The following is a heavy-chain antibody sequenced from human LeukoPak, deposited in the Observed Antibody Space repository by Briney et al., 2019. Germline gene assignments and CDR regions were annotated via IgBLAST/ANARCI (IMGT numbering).Heavy chain of an antibody. Sequence: GGSLRLSCATSGFTFSSYAMHWVRQAPGKGLEWVAVISYDGSNKYYADSVKGRFTISRDNSKNTLYLQMNSLRAEDTAVYYCAREVTGFDYWGQGTLVTVSS. V-gene: IGHV3-30-3*01. CDR2: ISYDGSNK. D-gene: IGHD2-21*02. J-gene: IGHJ4*02. CDR3: AREVTGFDY. CDR1: GFTFSSYA.